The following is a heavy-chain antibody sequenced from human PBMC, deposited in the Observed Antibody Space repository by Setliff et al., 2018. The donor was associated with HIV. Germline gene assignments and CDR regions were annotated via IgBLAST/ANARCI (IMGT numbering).Heavy chain of an antibody. D-gene: IGHD7-27*01. CDR3: ARDHAPNWVEYYFDY. CDR1: GFTFSSHA. J-gene: IGHJ4*02. Sequence: LRLSCAASGFTFSSHAIHWVRQAPGKGLEWVALIWYDGSNRYYADSVKGRFTISRDNSKNTLYLQMNSLRAEDTAVYYCARDHAPNWVEYYFDYWGQGTLVTVSS. V-gene: IGHV3-33*01. CDR2: IWYDGSNR.